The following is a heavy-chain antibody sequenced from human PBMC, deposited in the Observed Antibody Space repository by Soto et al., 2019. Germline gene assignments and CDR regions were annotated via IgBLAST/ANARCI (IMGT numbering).Heavy chain of an antibody. CDR3: ARADGLGYCNGNSCFTL. Sequence: GGSLRLSCAASGFTFSSYWMHWVRQAPGKGLVWVSRINSDGSSTSYADSVKGRFTISRDNAKNSLYLQMNSLRAEDSALYYCARADGLGYCNGNSCFTLWGQGTLVTVSS. CDR2: INSDGSST. V-gene: IGHV3-74*01. J-gene: IGHJ4*02. CDR1: GFTFSSYW. D-gene: IGHD2-15*01.